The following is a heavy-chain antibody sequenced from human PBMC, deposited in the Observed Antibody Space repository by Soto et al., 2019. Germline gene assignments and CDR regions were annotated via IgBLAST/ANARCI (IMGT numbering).Heavy chain of an antibody. D-gene: IGHD5-12*01. CDR1: GGSISSYY. CDR2: IYYSGST. CDR3: ARDGSPPDSGYDYNWFDP. Sequence: SETLSLTCTVSGGSISSYYWSWIRQPPGKGLEWIGYIYYSGSTNYNPSLKSRVTISVDTSKNQFSLKLSSVTAADTAVYYCARDGSPPDSGYDYNWFDPWGQGTLVTVSS. V-gene: IGHV4-59*01. J-gene: IGHJ5*02.